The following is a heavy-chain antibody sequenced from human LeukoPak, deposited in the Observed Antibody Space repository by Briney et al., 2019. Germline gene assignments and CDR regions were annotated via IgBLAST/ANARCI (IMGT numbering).Heavy chain of an antibody. J-gene: IGHJ3*02. D-gene: IGHD1-26*01. V-gene: IGHV3-53*01. CDR3: ARGGDIVGTSRSAFDI. CDR2: IYSGGST. CDR1: GFTVSNNY. Sequence: GGSLRLSREASGFTVSNNYMSWVRQAPGKGLEWVSLIYSGGSTDYADSVKGRFTISRDNSKNTLYLQMNSLRAEDTAVYYCARGGDIVGTSRSAFDIWGQGTMVTVSS.